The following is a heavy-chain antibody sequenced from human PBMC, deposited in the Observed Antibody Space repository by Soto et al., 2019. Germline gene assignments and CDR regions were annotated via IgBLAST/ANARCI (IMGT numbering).Heavy chain of an antibody. J-gene: IGHJ6*02. Sequence: GGSLRLSCAASGFTFSNYVMRWVRQTPGKIEVISSLTNSGSSTYYADSVKGRFTISRDNSKDTLYLQMNNLRAEDTAVYYCARFDGSAYKCGMDVWGQGTTVTVSS. CDR2: LTNSGSST. CDR3: ARFDGSAYKCGMDV. CDR1: GFTFSNYV. D-gene: IGHD3-22*01. V-gene: IGHV3-23*01.